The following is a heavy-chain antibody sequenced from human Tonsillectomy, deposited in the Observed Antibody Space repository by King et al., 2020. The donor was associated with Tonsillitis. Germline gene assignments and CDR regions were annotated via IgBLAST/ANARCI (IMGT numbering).Heavy chain of an antibody. CDR2: ILNDGSNK. V-gene: IGHV3-30*18. D-gene: IGHD1-26*01. Sequence: VQLVESGGGVVQPGRSLRLSCAASGFTFSSYGMHWVRQAPGKGLEWVAVILNDGSNKYYADSVKGRFSISRDNSKNTLYLQMNSLRAEDTAVYYCAKDRVGAPYDAFDIWGQGTMVTVSS. CDR3: AKDRVGAPYDAFDI. J-gene: IGHJ3*02. CDR1: GFTFSSYG.